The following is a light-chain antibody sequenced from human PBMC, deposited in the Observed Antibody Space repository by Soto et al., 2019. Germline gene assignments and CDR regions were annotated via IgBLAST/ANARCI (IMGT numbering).Light chain of an antibody. V-gene: IGKV2-24*01. CDR3: MQGTHWPPFT. CDR1: ESLVHSDGKTY. J-gene: IGKJ3*01. CDR2: QIS. Sequence: IVLTQTPLSSAVTLGQPASFSCESSESLVHSDGKTYLGWLHLRPGQPPRLLIYQISKRPPGVPDRFSGSGAGTNFTLNISRVEAEDVGVYYCMQGTHWPPFTFGPGTKVDIK.